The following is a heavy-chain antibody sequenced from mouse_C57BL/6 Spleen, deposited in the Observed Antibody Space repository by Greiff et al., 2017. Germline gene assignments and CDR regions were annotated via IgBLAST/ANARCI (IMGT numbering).Heavy chain of an antibody. Sequence: VQLKESGPELVKPGASVKISCKASGYSFTDYNMNWVKQSNGKSLEWIGVINPNYGTTSYNQKFKGKATLTVDQSSSTAYMQLNSRTSEDSAVYYCARGGSSGYADYWGQSTTLTVSS. CDR2: INPNYGTT. V-gene: IGHV1-39*01. CDR1: GYSFTDYN. D-gene: IGHD3-2*02. J-gene: IGHJ2*01. CDR3: ARGGSSGYADY.